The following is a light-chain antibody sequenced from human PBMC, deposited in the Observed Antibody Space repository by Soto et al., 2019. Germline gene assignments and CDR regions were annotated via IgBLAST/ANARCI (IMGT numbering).Light chain of an antibody. CDR2: TNS. Sequence: QPVLTQPPSASGTPGQRVTISCFGSNSNIGSNIVNWYQQLPGTAPKLLVYTNSQRPSGVPDRFSGSKSGTSASLAISGLQSEDEADYYCAAWDDSLNGWVFGGGTKLTVL. CDR3: AAWDDSLNGWV. CDR1: NSNIGSNI. J-gene: IGLJ3*02. V-gene: IGLV1-44*01.